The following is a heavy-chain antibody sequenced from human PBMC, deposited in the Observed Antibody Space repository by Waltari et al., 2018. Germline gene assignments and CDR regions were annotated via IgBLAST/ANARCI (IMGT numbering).Heavy chain of an antibody. Sequence: QMQLVQSGAAVKTTGSSVKVSCKASGYTFTYRYLHWVRQAPGQALEWMGWITPFDGNTNYAQKFQDRVTITRDRSLSTAYMELSSLRSEDTAMYYCARSAKEYCSGGSCKGAFDLWGQGTMVTVSS. D-gene: IGHD2-15*01. CDR1: GYTFTYRY. J-gene: IGHJ3*01. V-gene: IGHV1-45*02. CDR3: ARSAKEYCSGGSCKGAFDL. CDR2: ITPFDGNT.